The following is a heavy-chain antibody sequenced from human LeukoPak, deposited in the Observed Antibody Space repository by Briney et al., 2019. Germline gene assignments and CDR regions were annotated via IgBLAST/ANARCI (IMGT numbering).Heavy chain of an antibody. CDR1: GFTFSSYA. CDR2: ITRSGDNT. CDR3: VRGSSANYDT. V-gene: IGHV3-23*01. D-gene: IGHD4/OR15-4a*01. Sequence: GGSLRLSCAASGFTFSSYAMCWVRQAPGKGLQWVSSITRSGDNTYYADSVKGRFTISRDNTKNTLHLQENSLRAEDTAVYYCVRGSSANYDTWGQGTLVTVSS. J-gene: IGHJ5*02.